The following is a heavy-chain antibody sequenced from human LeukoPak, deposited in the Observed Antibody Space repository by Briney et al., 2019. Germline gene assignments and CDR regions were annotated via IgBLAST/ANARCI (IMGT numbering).Heavy chain of an antibody. J-gene: IGHJ6*03. CDR1: GFTFSSYS. Sequence: SGGSLRLSCAASGFTFSSYSMNWVRQAPGKGLEWVSSISSSSSYIYYADSVKGRFTISRDNAKNSLYLQMNSLRAEDTAEYYCARVSVVPAAMSDYYYYMDVWGKGTTVTVSS. D-gene: IGHD2-2*01. V-gene: IGHV3-21*01. CDR2: ISSSSSYI. CDR3: ARVSVVPAAMSDYYYYMDV.